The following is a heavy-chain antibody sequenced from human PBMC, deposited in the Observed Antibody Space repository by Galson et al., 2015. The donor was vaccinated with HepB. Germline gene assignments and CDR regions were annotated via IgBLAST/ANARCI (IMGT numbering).Heavy chain of an antibody. J-gene: IGHJ4*02. V-gene: IGHV6-1*01. CDR3: ARGSLAASAVFDS. CDR1: RDSVSSNSVG. CDR2: TYYRSKWYD. D-gene: IGHD6-6*01. Sequence: CAISRDSVSSNSVGWNWIRQSPSRGLEWLGRTYYRSKWYDDSAVSVRSRITINPDTSKNQFSLQLNSVTPEDTAVYYCARGSLAASAVFDSWGQGTLVTVSS.